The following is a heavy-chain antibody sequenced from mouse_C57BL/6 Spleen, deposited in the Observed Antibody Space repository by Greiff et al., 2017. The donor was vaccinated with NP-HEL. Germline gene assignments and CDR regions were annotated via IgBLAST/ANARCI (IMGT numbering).Heavy chain of an antibody. CDR3: AREGDLDYAWFAY. CDR2: INPGSGGT. Sequence: QVQLQQSGAELVRPGTSVKVSCKASGYAFTNYLIEWVKQRPGQGLEWIGVINPGSGGTNYNEKFKGKATLTADKSSSTAYMQLSSLTSEDSAVYFCAREGDLDYAWFAYWGQGTLVTVSA. V-gene: IGHV1-54*01. D-gene: IGHD2-4*01. J-gene: IGHJ3*01. CDR1: GYAFTNYL.